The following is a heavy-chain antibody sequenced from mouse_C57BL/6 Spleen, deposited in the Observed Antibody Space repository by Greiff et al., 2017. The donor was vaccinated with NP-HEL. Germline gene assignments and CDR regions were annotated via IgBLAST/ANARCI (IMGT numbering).Heavy chain of an antibody. V-gene: IGHV1-53*01. CDR3: AGGWLLAWYFDV. CDR1: GYTFTSYW. D-gene: IGHD2-3*01. Sequence: QVHLKQPGTELVKPGASVKLSCKASGYTFTSYWMHWVKQRPGQGLEWIGNINPSNGGTNYNEKFKSKATLTVDKSSSTAYMQLSSLTSEDSAVYYCAGGWLLAWYFDVWGTGTTVTVSS. J-gene: IGHJ1*03. CDR2: INPSNGGT.